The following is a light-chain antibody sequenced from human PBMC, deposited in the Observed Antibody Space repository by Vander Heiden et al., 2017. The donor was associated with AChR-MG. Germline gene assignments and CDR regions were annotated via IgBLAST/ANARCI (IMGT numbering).Light chain of an antibody. CDR2: NDN. Sequence: SRELTQPPSVSVSPGQTAIITCSGDVLAKKYSYWDQQRPGQAPRMVVFNDNERSSGTPERFSGSSSGTIVTLTITDVQAEDEAYYYCQSGDSRTAVSGTGTKVTVL. V-gene: IGLV3-25*03. CDR3: QSGDSRTAV. CDR1: VLAKKY. J-gene: IGLJ1*01.